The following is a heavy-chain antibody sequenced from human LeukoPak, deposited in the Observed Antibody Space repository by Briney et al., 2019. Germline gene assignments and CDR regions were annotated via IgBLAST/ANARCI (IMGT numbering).Heavy chain of an antibody. CDR3: ARVTTYYDFWSGHIGDAFDI. CDR1: GGSITSGGYY. CDR2: IYYSGTT. V-gene: IGHV4-31*03. D-gene: IGHD3-3*01. J-gene: IGHJ3*02. Sequence: PSETLSLTCTVSGGSITSGGYYWSWIRQLPGKGLEWIGYIYYSGTTSYNPSLKSRLTISLDTSENQFSLKLSSVTAADTAVYYCARVTTYYDFWSGHIGDAFDIWGQGTMVTVSS.